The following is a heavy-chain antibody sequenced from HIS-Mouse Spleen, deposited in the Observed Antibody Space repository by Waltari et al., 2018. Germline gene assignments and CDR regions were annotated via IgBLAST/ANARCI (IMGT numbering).Heavy chain of an antibody. CDR1: GGSISSSSYY. V-gene: IGHV4-39*07. CDR3: AREIPYSSSWYDWYFDL. Sequence: QLQLQESGPGLVKPSETLSLTCPVSGGSISSSSYYWDWIRQPPGKGLEWIGSIYYSGSPYYNPSLKSRVTISVDTSKNQFSLKLSSVTAADTAVYYCAREIPYSSSWYDWYFDLWGRGTLVTVSS. CDR2: IYYSGSP. J-gene: IGHJ2*01. D-gene: IGHD6-13*01.